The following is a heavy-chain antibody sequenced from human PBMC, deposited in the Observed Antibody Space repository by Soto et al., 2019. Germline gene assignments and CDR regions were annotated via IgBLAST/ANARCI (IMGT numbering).Heavy chain of an antibody. D-gene: IGHD3-22*01. CDR2: IKSKTDGGTT. V-gene: IGHV3-15*07. Sequence: GGSLRLSCAASGFTFNNAWMNWVRQAPGKGLEWVGRIKSKTDGGTTDYAAPVKGRFTISRDDSKNTLYLQMNSLKAEDTAVYYCARGSYDSSGYYYKPSDYWGQGTLVTVSS. CDR1: GFTFNNAW. J-gene: IGHJ4*02. CDR3: ARGSYDSSGYYYKPSDY.